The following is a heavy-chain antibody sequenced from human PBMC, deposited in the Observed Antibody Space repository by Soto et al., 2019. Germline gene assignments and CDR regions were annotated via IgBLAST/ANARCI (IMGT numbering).Heavy chain of an antibody. CDR2: IYPGDSDT. CDR1: GYNFTTYW. J-gene: IGHJ6*02. CDR3: ARPMRSGYYPYYYYGMDV. D-gene: IGHD3-3*01. Sequence: GESLKISCKGSGYNFTTYWIGWVRQMPGKGLEWMGIIYPGDSDTRYSPSFQGQVTISADKSIGTAYLQWSNLKASDTAIYYCARPMRSGYYPYYYYGMDVWGQGTTVTVSS. V-gene: IGHV5-51*01.